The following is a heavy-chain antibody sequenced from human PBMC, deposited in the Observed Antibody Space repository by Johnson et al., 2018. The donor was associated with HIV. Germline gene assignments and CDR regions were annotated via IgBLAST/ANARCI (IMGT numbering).Heavy chain of an antibody. CDR1: GFSLSSYA. CDR2: ISYDGANK. Sequence: QVQLVESGGGVVQPGRSLRLSCAASGFSLSSYAMHWVRQAPGKGLEWVAVISYDGANKYYADSVKGRFTISRDNSKNSLYVQMNSLRPEDTAVYYCASGDDYGFWGQGTMVTVSS. J-gene: IGHJ3*01. D-gene: IGHD5-12*01. V-gene: IGHV3-30*04. CDR3: ASGDDYGF.